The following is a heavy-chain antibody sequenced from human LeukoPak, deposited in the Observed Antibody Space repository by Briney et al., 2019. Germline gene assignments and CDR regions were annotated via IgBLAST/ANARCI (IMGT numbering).Heavy chain of an antibody. CDR2: INHSGST. J-gene: IGHJ4*02. CDR3: ARHLSYYYDSSGYYVFDY. D-gene: IGHD3-22*01. CDR1: GGSLSGYY. V-gene: IGHV4-34*01. Sequence: SETLSLTCAVYGGSLSGYYWSWIRQPPGKGLEWIGEINHSGSTNYNPSLKSRVTISVDTSKNQFSLKLSSVTAADTAVYYCARHLSYYYDSSGYYVFDYWGQGTLVTVSS.